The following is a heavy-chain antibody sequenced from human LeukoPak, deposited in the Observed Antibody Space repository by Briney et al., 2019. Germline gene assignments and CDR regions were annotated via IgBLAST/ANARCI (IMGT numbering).Heavy chain of an antibody. V-gene: IGHV4-34*01. Sequence: SETLSLTCAVHGRSFSGYYWSLIRQPPGKGLEWIGEINHSGSTNYNPSLKSRVTISVDTSKNQFSLRLSSVTAADTAVYYCARRGYGDYVSPFDYWGQGTLVTVSS. J-gene: IGHJ4*02. CDR2: INHSGST. CDR3: ARRGYGDYVSPFDY. D-gene: IGHD4-17*01. CDR1: GRSFSGYY.